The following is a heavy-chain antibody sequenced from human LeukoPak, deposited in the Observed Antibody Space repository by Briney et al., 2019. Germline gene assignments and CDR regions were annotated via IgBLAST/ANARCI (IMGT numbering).Heavy chain of an antibody. CDR1: GFTFSNYN. D-gene: IGHD6-13*01. CDR3: ARESSSSWRDAFDI. CDR2: ISYSSSYI. Sequence: GGSLRLSCAASGFTFSNYNMNWVRQAPGKGLEWVSSISYSSSYIYYADSVKGRFTISRDNAKNSLYLQMNSLRAEDTAFYYCARESSSSWRDAFDIWGQGTLVTVSS. V-gene: IGHV3-21*04. J-gene: IGHJ3*02.